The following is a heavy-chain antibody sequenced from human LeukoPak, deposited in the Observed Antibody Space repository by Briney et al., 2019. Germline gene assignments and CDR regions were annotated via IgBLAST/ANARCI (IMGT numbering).Heavy chain of an antibody. CDR2: IYPGDSDT. V-gene: IGHV5-51*01. CDR3: ARCLYEYDYVWGSYRSPFDY. Sequence: GESLKISCKGSGYSFTSYWIGWVRQMPGKGLEWMGIIYPGDSDTRYSPSFQGQVTISADKSISTAYLQWSSLKASDTAVYYCARCLYEYDYVWGSYRSPFDYWGQGTLVTVSS. D-gene: IGHD3-16*02. J-gene: IGHJ4*02. CDR1: GYSFTSYW.